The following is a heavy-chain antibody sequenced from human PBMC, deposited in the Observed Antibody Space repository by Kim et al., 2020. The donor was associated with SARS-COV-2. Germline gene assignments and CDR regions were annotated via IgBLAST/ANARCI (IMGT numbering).Heavy chain of an antibody. Sequence: ASVKVSCKASGYTFTSYYMHWVRQPPGQGLEWMGIINPSGGSTSYAQKFQGRVTMTRDTSTSTVYMELSSLRSEDTAVYYCASITMIVVVPGYFDLWGRGTLVTVSS. V-gene: IGHV1-46*01. J-gene: IGHJ2*01. CDR2: INPSGGST. D-gene: IGHD3-22*01. CDR3: ASITMIVVVPGYFDL. CDR1: GYTFTSYY.